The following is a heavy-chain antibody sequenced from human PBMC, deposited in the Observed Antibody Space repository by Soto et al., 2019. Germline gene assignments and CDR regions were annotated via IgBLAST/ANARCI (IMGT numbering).Heavy chain of an antibody. V-gene: IGHV3-66*04. D-gene: IGHD4-17*01. CDR2: IYSGGST. CDR3: ASHDYGDYVHSDY. CDR1: GFTVSSNY. J-gene: IGHJ4*02. Sequence: EVQLVESGGGLVQPGGSPRLSCAASGFTVSSNYMSWVRQAPGKGLEWVSVIYSGGSTYYADSVKGRFTISRDNSKNTLYLQMNSLRAEDTAVYYCASHDYGDYVHSDYWGQGTLVTVSS.